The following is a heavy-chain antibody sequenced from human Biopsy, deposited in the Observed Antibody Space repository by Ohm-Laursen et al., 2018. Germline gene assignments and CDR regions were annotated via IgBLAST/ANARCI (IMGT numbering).Heavy chain of an antibody. CDR3: ARDRIGGRGDPPDH. V-gene: IGHV1-46*01. D-gene: IGHD3-10*01. CDR1: GFTFITYY. CDR2: INPSGGST. J-gene: IGHJ4*02. Sequence: ASVKVSCTAFGFTFITYYVNWVRQAPGQGLEWVGKINPSGGSTSYAQKFQGRVTMTRDMSTTTVYMELSSLRSEDTAAYYCARDRIGGRGDPPDHWGQGTLVTVSS.